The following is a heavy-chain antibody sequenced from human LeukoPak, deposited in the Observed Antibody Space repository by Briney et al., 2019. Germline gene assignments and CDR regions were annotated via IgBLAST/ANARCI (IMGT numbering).Heavy chain of an antibody. CDR1: GGTFSSYA. CDR3: ARGDPVTTYYYYGMDV. J-gene: IGHJ6*02. CDR2: IIPIFGTA. V-gene: IGHV1-69*13. Sequence: ASVKVSCKASGGTFSSYAISWVRQAPGHGLEWMGGIIPIFGTANYAQKFQGRVTITADESTSTAYMELSSLRSEDTAVYYCARGDPVTTYYYYGMDVWGQGTTVTVSS. D-gene: IGHD4-17*01.